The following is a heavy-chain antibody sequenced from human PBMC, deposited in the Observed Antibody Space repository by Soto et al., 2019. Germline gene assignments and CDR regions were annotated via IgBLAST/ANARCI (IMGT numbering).Heavy chain of an antibody. Sequence: KTAGYAKTGYVVSFLSLNKGKGLEWMGWISAYNGNTNYAQKLQGRVTMTTDTSTSTAYMELRSLRSDDTAVYYFARVTSQLDTAMVPVYRRKRSSDL. D-gene: IGHD5-18*01. V-gene: IGHV1-18*04. CDR3: ARVTSQLDTAMVPVYRRKRSSDL. CDR1: GYAKTGYV. J-gene: IGHJ2*01. CDR2: ISAYNGNT.